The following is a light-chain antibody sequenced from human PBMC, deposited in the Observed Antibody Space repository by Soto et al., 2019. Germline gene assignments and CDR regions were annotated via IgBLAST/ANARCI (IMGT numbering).Light chain of an antibody. J-gene: IGLJ1*01. CDR3: SSFAFSTNFAV. Sequence: QSALTQPPSASGSPGQSVTISCTGTSSDVGGYNYVSWYQQHPGKAPKLMIYEVIKRPSGVPDRFSGSKSGNTASLTVSGLQAEDEADYYCSSFAFSTNFAVFGTGTKVTVL. CDR1: SSDVGGYNY. V-gene: IGLV2-8*01. CDR2: EVI.